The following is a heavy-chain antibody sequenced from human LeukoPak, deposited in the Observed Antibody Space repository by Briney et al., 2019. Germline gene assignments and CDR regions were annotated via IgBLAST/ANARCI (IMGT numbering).Heavy chain of an antibody. CDR3: ARDFSEGFWSGYFDY. CDR2: IKQDGSEK. Sequence: PGGSLRLSCAASGFTFSSYWMNWVRQAPGKGLEWVANIKQDGSEKMYVDSVKGRFTLSRDNAKNSVYLQMNSLRAEDTAVYYCARDFSEGFWSGYFDYWGQGTLVTVSS. J-gene: IGHJ4*02. CDR1: GFTFSSYW. D-gene: IGHD3-3*01. V-gene: IGHV3-7*01.